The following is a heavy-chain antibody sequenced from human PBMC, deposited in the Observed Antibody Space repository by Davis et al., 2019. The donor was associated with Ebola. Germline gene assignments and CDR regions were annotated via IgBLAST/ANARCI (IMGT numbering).Heavy chain of an antibody. Sequence: HTGGSLRLSCAASGFTFDDYAMHWVRQAPGKGLVWVSRINSDGSSTSYADSVKGRFTISRDNAKNSLYLQMNSLRAEDTAVYYCARIESESDYYYYGMDVWGQGTTVTVSS. J-gene: IGHJ6*02. CDR2: INSDGSST. CDR1: GFTFDDYA. CDR3: ARIESESDYYYYGMDV. V-gene: IGHV3-74*01.